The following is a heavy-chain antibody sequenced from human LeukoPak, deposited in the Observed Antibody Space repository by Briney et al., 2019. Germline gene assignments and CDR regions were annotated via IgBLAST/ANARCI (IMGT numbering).Heavy chain of an antibody. CDR3: AKPLKEGGDSHGFGH. Sequence: GPSLRISFAAAAFTVSNYVTGCVRPAPRKWREWGLYNRSDSLTIYYADYVKGRFTISRDNAKNSLYLQMTRLRGEVTAVYYCAKPLKEGGDSHGFGHWGQGTLVTVSS. CDR2: NRSDSLTI. CDR1: AFTVSNYV. V-gene: IGHV3-48*01. D-gene: IGHD2-21*02. J-gene: IGHJ5*02.